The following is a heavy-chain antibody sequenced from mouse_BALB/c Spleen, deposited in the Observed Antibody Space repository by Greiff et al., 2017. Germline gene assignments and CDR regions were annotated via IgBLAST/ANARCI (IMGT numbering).Heavy chain of an antibody. V-gene: IGHV1-18*01. D-gene: IGHD1-1*01. Sequence: EVKLQESGPELVKPGASMKISCKASGYSFTGYTMNWVKQSHGKNLEWIGLINPYNGGTSYNQKFKGKATLTVDKSSSTAYMELLSLTSEDSAVYYCARPNYYGSSYYAMDYWGQGTSVTVSS. CDR1: GYSFTGYT. CDR3: ARPNYYGSSYYAMDY. CDR2: INPYNGGT. J-gene: IGHJ4*01.